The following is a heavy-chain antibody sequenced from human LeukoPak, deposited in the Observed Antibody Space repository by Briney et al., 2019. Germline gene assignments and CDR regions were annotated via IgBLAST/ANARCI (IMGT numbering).Heavy chain of an antibody. Sequence: GGSLRLSCAASGFTFSTSWMTWVRQAPGKGLEFVANIKHDGSEKYYEDSVQGRFTISRDNAKNSLYLQMNSLRAEDTAVYYCATLRYFDSNFDYWGQGTLVTVSS. CDR1: GFTFSTSW. V-gene: IGHV3-7*01. D-gene: IGHD3-9*01. CDR3: ATLRYFDSNFDY. J-gene: IGHJ4*02. CDR2: IKHDGSEK.